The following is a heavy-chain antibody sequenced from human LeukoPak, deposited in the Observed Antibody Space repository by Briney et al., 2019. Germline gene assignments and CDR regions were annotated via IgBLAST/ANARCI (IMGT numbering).Heavy chain of an antibody. V-gene: IGHV3-66*01. D-gene: IGHD2-15*01. CDR2: IYSGGST. CDR1: GFTFSNYW. Sequence: GGSLRLSCAASGFTFSNYWMNWVRQAPGKGLEWVSVIYSGGSTYYADSVKGRFTISRDNSKNTLYLQMNGLRAEDTAVFYCATAASPRDAFDIWGQGTMVTVSS. J-gene: IGHJ3*02. CDR3: ATAASPRDAFDI.